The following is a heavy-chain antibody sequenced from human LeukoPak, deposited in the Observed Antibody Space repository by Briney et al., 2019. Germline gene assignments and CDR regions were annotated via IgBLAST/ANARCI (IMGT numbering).Heavy chain of an antibody. D-gene: IGHD2-2*01. V-gene: IGHV1-69*05. CDR2: IIPIFGTA. Sequence: SVEVSCKASGGTFSSYAISWVRQAPGQGLEWMGGIIPIFGTANYAQKFQGRVTITTDESTSTAYMELSSLRSEDTAVYYCGSAPVVPAASYYYMDVWGKGTTVTVSS. CDR3: GSAPVVPAASYYYMDV. J-gene: IGHJ6*03. CDR1: GGTFSSYA.